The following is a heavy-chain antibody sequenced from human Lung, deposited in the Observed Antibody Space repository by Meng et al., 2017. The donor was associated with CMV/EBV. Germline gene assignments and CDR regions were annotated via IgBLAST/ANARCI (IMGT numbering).Heavy chain of an antibody. Sequence: ASXXVSCMPSGYTFTSYYMHWVRQAPGQGLEWMGIINPSGGSTSYAQKFQGRVTMTRDTSTSTVYMELSSLRSEDTAVYYCARLYCSSTSCYTAGYLQHWGQGXLVTVSS. D-gene: IGHD2-2*02. V-gene: IGHV1-46*01. J-gene: IGHJ1*01. CDR3: ARLYCSSTSCYTAGYLQH. CDR2: INPSGGST. CDR1: GYTFTSYY.